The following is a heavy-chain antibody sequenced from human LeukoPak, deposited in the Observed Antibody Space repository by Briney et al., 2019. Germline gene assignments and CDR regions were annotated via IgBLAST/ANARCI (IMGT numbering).Heavy chain of an antibody. J-gene: IGHJ6*02. CDR1: GGSISSYY. Sequence: SSETLSLTCTVSGGSISSYYWSWIRQPPGKGLEWIGYIYYSGSTNYNPSLKSRVTISVDTSKNQFSLKLSSVTAADTAVYYCARLGPGSGWYYGYYYYGMDVWGQGTTVTVSS. CDR3: ARLGPGSGWYYGYYYYGMDV. D-gene: IGHD6-19*01. V-gene: IGHV4-59*01. CDR2: IYYSGST.